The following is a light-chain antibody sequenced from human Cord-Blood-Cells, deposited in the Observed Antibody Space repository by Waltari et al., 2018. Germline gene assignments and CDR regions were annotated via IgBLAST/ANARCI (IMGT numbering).Light chain of an antibody. Sequence: QSALTQPASVSGSPGQSITISCPGTSSDGGGCNYASWYQQHPGKAPKLLSYDVSNRPSWVSNRFSGSKSGNTASLTISGLQAEDEADYYCSSYTSSSTVFGGGTKLTVL. CDR3: SSYTSSSTV. CDR1: SSDGGGCNY. V-gene: IGLV2-14*01. J-gene: IGLJ2*01. CDR2: DVS.